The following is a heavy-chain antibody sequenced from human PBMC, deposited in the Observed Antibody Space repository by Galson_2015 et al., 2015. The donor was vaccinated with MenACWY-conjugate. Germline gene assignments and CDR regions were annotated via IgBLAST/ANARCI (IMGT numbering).Heavy chain of an antibody. CDR2: INSDGRST. CDR3: ARLGGNYRTTSHFDY. Sequence: ALRLSCAASGFTFSTNWMHWVRQAPGKGLVWVSRINSDGRSTSYADSVKGRFIISRDNAKYALYLQMNSLRAEDTAVYYCARLGGNYRTTSHFDYWGQGTLVTVSS. V-gene: IGHV3-74*01. J-gene: IGHJ4*02. CDR1: GFTFSTNW. D-gene: IGHD1-26*01.